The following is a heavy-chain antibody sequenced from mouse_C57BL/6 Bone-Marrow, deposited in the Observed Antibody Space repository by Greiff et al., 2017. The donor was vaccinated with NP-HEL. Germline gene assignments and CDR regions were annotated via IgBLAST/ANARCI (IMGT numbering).Heavy chain of an antibody. Sequence: QVTLKESGPGILQPSQTLSLTCSFSGFSLSTFGMGVGWIRPPSGQGLEWLAHIWWDDAKYYNPALKSRLTIFKDTSKTQVILKIANVDTADTATYYCARIAWLLANCDLYYAMDYWGRGTSVTVSS. J-gene: IGHJ4*01. CDR3: ARIAWLLANCDLYYAMDY. D-gene: IGHD2-3*01. V-gene: IGHV8-8*01. CDR1: GFSLSTFGMG. CDR2: IWWDDAK.